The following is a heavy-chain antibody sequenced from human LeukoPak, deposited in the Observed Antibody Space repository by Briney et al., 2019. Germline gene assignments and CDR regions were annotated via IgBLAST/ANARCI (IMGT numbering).Heavy chain of an antibody. CDR3: ARDYFNAVTGTAKGYSWGAFDI. J-gene: IGHJ3*02. V-gene: IGHV3-30-3*01. CDR2: ISYDGSNK. Sequence: GGSLRLSCAASGFTFSSYAMHGVRQAPGKGLEWVAVISYDGSNKYYADSVKGRFTISRDNSKNTLYLQMNSLRAEDTAVYYCARDYFNAVTGTAKGYSWGAFDIWGQGTMVTVSS. D-gene: IGHD6-19*01. CDR1: GFTFSSYA.